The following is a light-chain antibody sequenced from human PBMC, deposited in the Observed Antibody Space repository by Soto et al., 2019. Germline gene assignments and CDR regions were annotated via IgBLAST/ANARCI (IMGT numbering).Light chain of an antibody. Sequence: EIVLTQSPGTLSLSPVERATLSCRASQSVSSSYLAWYQQKPGQAPRLLIYGASSRATGIPDRFSGSGSGTDFTLTISRLEPEDFAVYYCQQYGSSPRVTFGPGTKVD. V-gene: IGKV3-20*01. CDR2: GAS. J-gene: IGKJ3*01. CDR3: QQYGSSPRVT. CDR1: QSVSSSY.